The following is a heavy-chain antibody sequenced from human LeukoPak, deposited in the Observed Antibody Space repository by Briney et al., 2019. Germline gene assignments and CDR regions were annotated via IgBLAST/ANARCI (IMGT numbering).Heavy chain of an antibody. D-gene: IGHD5-12*01. CDR2: IRYDGSNK. V-gene: IGHV3-30*02. Sequence: GGSLRLSCAASAFTFNNYDMHWVRQAPGKGLEWVAFIRYDGSNKYYADFVEGRFTISRDNSKNTLYLEMNSLRAEDTAVYHCAKVRFSDSGRDGLDSWGQGTLVTVSS. J-gene: IGHJ5*01. CDR3: AKVRFSDSGRDGLDS. CDR1: AFTFNNYD.